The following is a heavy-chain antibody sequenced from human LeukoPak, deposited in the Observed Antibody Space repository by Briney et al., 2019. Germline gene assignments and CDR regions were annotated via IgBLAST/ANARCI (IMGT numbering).Heavy chain of an antibody. Sequence: PGGSLRLSCATSGFTFSNSWMSWVRQAPGKGLEWVANIKQDGSEKYYVDSVKGRFTISRDNAKNSLYLQMNSLRAEDTAVYYCANGDGFDYWGQGTLVTVSS. J-gene: IGHJ4*02. V-gene: IGHV3-7*01. CDR2: IKQDGSEK. CDR3: ANGDGFDY. CDR1: GFTFSNSW. D-gene: IGHD5-24*01.